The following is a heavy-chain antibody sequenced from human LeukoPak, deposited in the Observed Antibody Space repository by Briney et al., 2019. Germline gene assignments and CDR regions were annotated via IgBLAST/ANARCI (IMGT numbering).Heavy chain of an antibody. CDR1: GGTFSSYA. D-gene: IGHD3-3*01. J-gene: IGHJ4*02. CDR3: TRGAFFLDY. Sequence: ASVKVSCKASGGTFSSYAISWVRQAPGQGLEWMGRISPNNGGTDFAQNFQGRVIMTRDTSIRTAYLELSNLRSDDTAVYYCTRGAFFLDYWGQGTLVTVSS. CDR2: ISPNNGGT. V-gene: IGHV1-2*06.